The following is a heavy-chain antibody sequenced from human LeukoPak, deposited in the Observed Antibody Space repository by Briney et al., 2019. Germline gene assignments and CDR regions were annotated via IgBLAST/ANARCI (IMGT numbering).Heavy chain of an antibody. V-gene: IGHV1-8*01. Sequence: GASVKVSCKASGYTFTSYDINWVRQATGQGLEWMGWMNPNSGNTGYAQKFQGRATMTRNTSISTAYMELSSLRSEDTAVYYCARGVAAAGTATSFDPWGQGTLVTVSS. CDR1: GYTFTSYD. CDR2: MNPNSGNT. D-gene: IGHD6-13*01. J-gene: IGHJ5*02. CDR3: ARGVAAAGTATSFDP.